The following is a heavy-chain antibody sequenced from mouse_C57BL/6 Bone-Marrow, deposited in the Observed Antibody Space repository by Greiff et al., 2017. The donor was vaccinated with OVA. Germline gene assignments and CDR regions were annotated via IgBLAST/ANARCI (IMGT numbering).Heavy chain of an antibody. CDR2: IWRGGST. CDR1: GFSLTSYG. D-gene: IGHD2-1*01. J-gene: IGHJ4*01. Sequence: VKLMESGPGLVQPSQSLSITCTVSGFSLTSYGVHWVRQSPGKGLEWLGVIWRGGSTDYNAAFMSRLSITKDNSKSQVFFKMNSLQADDTAIYYCAKIHSTYYAMDYWGQGTSVTVSS. V-gene: IGHV2-5*01. CDR3: AKIHSTYYAMDY.